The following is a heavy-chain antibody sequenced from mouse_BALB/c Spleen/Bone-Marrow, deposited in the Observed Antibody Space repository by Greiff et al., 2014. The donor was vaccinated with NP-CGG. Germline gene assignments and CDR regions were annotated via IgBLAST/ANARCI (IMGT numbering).Heavy chain of an antibody. J-gene: IGHJ4*01. V-gene: IGHV1S81*02. CDR2: INPSNGRT. D-gene: IGHD2-1*01. Sequence: VQLQQSGAELVKPGASVELSCMASGFTFTSYWIHWVKQRPGQGPEWIGEINPSNGRTNYNEKFKSKATLTDDKSSSTAYMQLSSLTSEDSAVYYCARDGNYRYAMDYWGQGTSLTVSS. CDR3: ARDGNYRYAMDY. CDR1: GFTFTSYW.